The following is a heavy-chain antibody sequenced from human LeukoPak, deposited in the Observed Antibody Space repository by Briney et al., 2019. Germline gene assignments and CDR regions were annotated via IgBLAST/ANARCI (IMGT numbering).Heavy chain of an antibody. J-gene: IGHJ5*02. CDR1: GFTFSSYG. CDR3: ARGRRIGTGGLSWFDP. V-gene: IGHV3-33*01. CDR2: IWYDGSNK. D-gene: IGHD4-23*01. Sequence: PGGSLRLSCAASGFTFSSYGMHWVRQAPGKGLERVAVIWYDGSNKYYADSVKGRFTISRDNSKNTLYLQMNSLRAEDTAVYYCARGRRIGTGGLSWFDPWGQGTLVAASS.